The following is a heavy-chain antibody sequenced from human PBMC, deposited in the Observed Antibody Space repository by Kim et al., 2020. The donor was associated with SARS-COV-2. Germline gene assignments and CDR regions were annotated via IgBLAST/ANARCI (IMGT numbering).Heavy chain of an antibody. D-gene: IGHD5-18*01. CDR2: INPNSGGT. J-gene: IGHJ3*02. V-gene: IGHV1-2*02. CDR1: GYTFTGYY. Sequence: ASVKVSCKASGYTFTGYYMHWVRQAPGQGLEWMGWINPNSGGTNYAQKFQGRVTMTRDTSISTAYMELSRLRSDDTAVYYCATERGAASSACDIWGQGTMVTVSS. CDR3: ATERGAASSACDI.